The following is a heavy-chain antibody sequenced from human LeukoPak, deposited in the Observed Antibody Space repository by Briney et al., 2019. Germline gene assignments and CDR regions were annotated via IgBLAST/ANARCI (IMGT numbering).Heavy chain of an antibody. D-gene: IGHD2-15*01. CDR1: EFTFSSYS. V-gene: IGHV3-21*01. CDR3: ARDGADVVAATGGVGY. J-gene: IGHJ4*02. Sequence: PGGSLSLSCPASEFTFSSYSMNWVRQAPGKGLEWVSSISSSSSYIYYADSVKGRFTISRDNAKNSLYLQMNSLRAEDTAVYYCARDGADVVAATGGVGYWGQGTLVTVSS. CDR2: ISSSSSYI.